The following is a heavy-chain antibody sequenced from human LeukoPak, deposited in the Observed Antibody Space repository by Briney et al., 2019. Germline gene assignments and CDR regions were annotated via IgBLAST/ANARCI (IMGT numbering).Heavy chain of an antibody. V-gene: IGHV3-21*01. CDR2: ISSSSTYI. J-gene: IGHJ4*02. CDR1: GFTFTTYS. CDR3: ARDLYRIVVVPHYFDY. D-gene: IGHD3-22*01. Sequence: GGSLRLSCAASGFTFTTYSIIWVRQAPGKGLEWVSSISSSSTYIYYADSVKGRFTISRDNAKNSLYLQMNSLRAEDTAVYYCARDLYRIVVVPHYFDYWGQGTLVTVSS.